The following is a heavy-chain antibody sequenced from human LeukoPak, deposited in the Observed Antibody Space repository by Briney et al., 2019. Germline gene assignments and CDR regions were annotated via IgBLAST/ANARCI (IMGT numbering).Heavy chain of an antibody. D-gene: IGHD1-1*01. CDR2: ISPNNGNT. Sequence: ASVNVSCKAFGYTFDTSIIIWWRQAPGQRLEWMGWISPNNGNTHYAQGVQGRVTMTTDKSRSTAYMELRSLRSDDTAVYYCTRVRNSNNWWGAFDIWGQGTMVTVSS. CDR3: TRVRNSNNWWGAFDI. CDR1: GYTFDTSI. V-gene: IGHV1-18*01. J-gene: IGHJ3*02.